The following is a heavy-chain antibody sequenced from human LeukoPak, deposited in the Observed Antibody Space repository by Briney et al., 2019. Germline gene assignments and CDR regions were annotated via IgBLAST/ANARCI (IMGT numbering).Heavy chain of an antibody. CDR2: IYYSGST. CDR3: ARRITMVRGVTKTTNWFDP. D-gene: IGHD3-10*01. Sequence: SETLSLTCTVSGGSISSSSYYWGWIRQPPGKGLEWIGSIYYSGSTYYNPSLKSRVTISVDTSKNQFSLKLSSVTAADTAVYYCARRITMVRGVTKTTNWFDPWGQGTLVTVSS. J-gene: IGHJ5*02. CDR1: GGSISSSSYY. V-gene: IGHV4-39*07.